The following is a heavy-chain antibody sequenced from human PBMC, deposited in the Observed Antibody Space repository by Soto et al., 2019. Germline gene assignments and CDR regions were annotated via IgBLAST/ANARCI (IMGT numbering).Heavy chain of an antibody. CDR2: LSYDGSTE. J-gene: IGHJ5*02. CDR1: GFTFSRHP. V-gene: IGHV3-30*17. CDR3: ARVPLAYGDPLNWFDP. D-gene: IGHD4-17*01. Sequence: GGSLRLSCTASGFTFSRHPMHWVRQAPGKGLEWVAVLSYDGSTEYYVDSVKGRFTISRDNSKDTLFLQMNSLKPEDTAVYYCARVPLAYGDPLNWFDPWGQGTLVTVSS.